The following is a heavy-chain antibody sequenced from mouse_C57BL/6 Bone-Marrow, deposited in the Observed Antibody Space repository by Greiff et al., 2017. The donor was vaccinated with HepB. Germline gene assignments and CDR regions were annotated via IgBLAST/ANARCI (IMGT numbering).Heavy chain of an antibody. CDR3: ARFTTVVAPSYWYFDV. Sequence: EVQGVESGGGLVQPGGSLSLSCAASGFTFTDYYMSWVRQPPGKALEWLGFIRNKANGYTTEYSASVKGRFTISRDNSQSILYLQMNALRAEDSATYYCARFTTVVAPSYWYFDVWGTGTTVTVSS. D-gene: IGHD1-1*01. V-gene: IGHV7-3*01. CDR2: IRNKANGYTT. CDR1: GFTFTDYY. J-gene: IGHJ1*03.